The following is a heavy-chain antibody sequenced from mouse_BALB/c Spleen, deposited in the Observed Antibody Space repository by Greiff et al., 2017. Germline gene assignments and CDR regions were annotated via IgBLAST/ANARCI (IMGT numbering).Heavy chain of an antibody. CDR2: ISYSGST. D-gene: IGHD1-1*01. CDR3: ARSPITTVVDWYFDV. CDR1: GYSITSDYA. J-gene: IGHJ1*01. V-gene: IGHV3-2*02. Sequence: VQLKQSGPGLVKPSQSLSLTCTVTGYSITSDYAWNWIRQFPGNKLEWMGYISYSGSTSYNPSLKSRISITRDTSKNQFFLQLNSVTTEDTATYYCARSPITTVVDWYFDVWGAGTTVTVSA.